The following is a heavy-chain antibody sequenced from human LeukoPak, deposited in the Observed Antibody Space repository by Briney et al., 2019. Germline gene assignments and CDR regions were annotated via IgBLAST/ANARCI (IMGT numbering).Heavy chain of an antibody. CDR2: IYYSGST. J-gene: IGHJ5*02. D-gene: IGHD3-10*01. CDR1: GGSISSYY. CDR3: ARDLGLWYYGSGSYWFDP. Sequence: SETLSLTCTVSGGSISSYYWSWIRQPPGKGLEWIGYIYYSGSTNYNPSLKSRVTISVDTSKNQFSLKLSSVTAADTAVYYCARDLGLWYYGSGSYWFDPWGQGTLVTVSS. V-gene: IGHV4-59*01.